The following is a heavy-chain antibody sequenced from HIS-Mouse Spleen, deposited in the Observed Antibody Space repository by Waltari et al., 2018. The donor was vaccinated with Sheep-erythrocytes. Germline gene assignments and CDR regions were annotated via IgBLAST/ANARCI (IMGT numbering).Heavy chain of an antibody. CDR3: ARGAFDI. CDR2: ISYDGSNK. Sequence: QVQLVESGGGVVQPGRSLRLSWAASGFTFSSYAMHWVRPAPGKGLEWVAVISYDGSNKYYADSVKGRFTISRDNSKNTLYLQMNSLRAEDTAVYYCARGAFDIWGQGAMVTVSS. J-gene: IGHJ3*02. CDR1: GFTFSSYA. V-gene: IGHV3-30-3*01.